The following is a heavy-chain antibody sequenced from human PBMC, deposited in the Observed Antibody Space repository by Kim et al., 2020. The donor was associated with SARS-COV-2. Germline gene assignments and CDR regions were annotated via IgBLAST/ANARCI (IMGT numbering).Heavy chain of an antibody. Sequence: GGSLRLSCAASGFTFSDYYMSWIRQALGKGLEWVSYISSSSSGSIINYADSVKGRFTISRDNAKKSLYLQMNSLRAEDTAVYYCAGPSLMVNLWYFDLWGRGTLVTVSS. CDR2: ISSSSSGSII. V-gene: IGHV3-11*04. CDR1: GFTFSDYY. CDR3: AGPSLMVNLWYFDL. D-gene: IGHD2-15*01. J-gene: IGHJ2*01.